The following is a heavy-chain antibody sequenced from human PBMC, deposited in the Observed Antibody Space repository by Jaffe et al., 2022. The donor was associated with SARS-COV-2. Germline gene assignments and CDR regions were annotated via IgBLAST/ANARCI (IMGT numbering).Heavy chain of an antibody. D-gene: IGHD2-15*01. CDR3: ARAGPIGYCSGGSCYSNYYYGMDV. Sequence: QVQLVESGGGVVQPGRSLRLSCAASGFTFSSYAMHWVRQAPGKGLEWVAVISYDGSNKYYADSVKGRFTISRDNSKNTLYLQMNSLRAEDTAVYYCARAGPIGYCSGGSCYSNYYYGMDVWGQGTTVTVSS. J-gene: IGHJ6*02. CDR2: ISYDGSNK. CDR1: GFTFSSYA. V-gene: IGHV3-30-3*01.